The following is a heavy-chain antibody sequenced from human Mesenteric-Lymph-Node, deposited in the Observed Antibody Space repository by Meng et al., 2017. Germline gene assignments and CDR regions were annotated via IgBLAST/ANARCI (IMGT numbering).Heavy chain of an antibody. V-gene: IGHV3-30*07. CDR2: ISYDGRNE. D-gene: IGHD5-24*01. CDR3: ARELQLGY. Sequence: GGSLRLSCIASGFNFGDYDMSWARQAPGKGPEGVTGISYDGRNEYYTDSVKGRFTISRDNSKNTLYLQMSSLRAEDTAVYYCARELQLGYWGQGTLVTGSS. J-gene: IGHJ4*02. CDR1: GFNFGDYD.